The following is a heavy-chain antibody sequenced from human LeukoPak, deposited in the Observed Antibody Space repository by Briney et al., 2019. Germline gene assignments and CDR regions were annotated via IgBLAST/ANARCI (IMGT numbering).Heavy chain of an antibody. CDR2: IYYSGST. D-gene: IGHD3-22*01. Sequence: SETLSLTCTVSGGSFSSYYWSWIRQPPGKGLEWIGYIYYSGSTNYNPSLKSRVTITVDTSKNQFSLKLSSVTAADTAVYYCARHLFRSNYYDSSGYYYGGVFDYWGQGTLVTVSS. CDR3: ARHLFRSNYYDSSGYYYGGVFDY. V-gene: IGHV4-59*08. CDR1: GGSFSSYY. J-gene: IGHJ4*02.